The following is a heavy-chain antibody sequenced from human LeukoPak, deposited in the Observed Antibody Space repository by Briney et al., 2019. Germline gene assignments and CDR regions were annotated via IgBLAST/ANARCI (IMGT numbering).Heavy chain of an antibody. D-gene: IGHD3-3*01. V-gene: IGHV4-59*01. Sequence: SETLSLTCTVSGGSISSYYWSWIRQPPGKGLEWIGYIYYSGSTNYNPSLKSRVTISVDTSKNQFSLKLSSVTAAVTAVYYCASVTYYDFWSGYGAFDIWGQGTMVTVSS. CDR3: ASVTYYDFWSGYGAFDI. CDR2: IYYSGST. CDR1: GGSISSYY. J-gene: IGHJ3*02.